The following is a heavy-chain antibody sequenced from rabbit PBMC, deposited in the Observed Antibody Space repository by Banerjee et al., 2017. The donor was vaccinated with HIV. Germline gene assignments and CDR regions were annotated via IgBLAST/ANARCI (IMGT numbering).Heavy chain of an antibody. V-gene: IGHV1S45*01. D-gene: IGHD2-1*01. CDR1: GFTLSSYW. Sequence: QEQLEESGGGLVQPEGSLTLTCKASGFTLSSYWMWWVRQAPGKGLEWIACIGAGSSGTTYYASWAKGRFTISKTSSTTVTLQMTSLTAADTATYFCARSIGDDDYGRGLNFWGPGTLVTVS. CDR2: IGAGSSGTT. J-gene: IGHJ6*01. CDR3: ARSIGDDDYGRGLNF.